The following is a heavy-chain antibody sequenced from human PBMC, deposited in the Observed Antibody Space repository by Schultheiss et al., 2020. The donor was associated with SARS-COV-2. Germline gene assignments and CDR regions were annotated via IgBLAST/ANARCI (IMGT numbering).Heavy chain of an antibody. CDR2: IIHSGST. D-gene: IGHD3-10*02. CDR3: ARRMFYYYGMDV. CDR1: GGSFSGYY. J-gene: IGHJ6*02. V-gene: IGHV4-34*12. Sequence: SETLSLTCAVSGGSFSGYYWNWLRQPPGKGLEWIGEIIHSGSTNYNPSLESRVAISLDTAKNQFSLKLSSVTAADAAVYFCARRMFYYYGMDVWGQGTTVTVAS.